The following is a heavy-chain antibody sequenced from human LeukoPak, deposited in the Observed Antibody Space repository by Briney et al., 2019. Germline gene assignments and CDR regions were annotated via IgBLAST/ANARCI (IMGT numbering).Heavy chain of an antibody. CDR1: GGSFSGYY. J-gene: IGHJ4*02. D-gene: IGHD3-9*01. CDR3: ARGRVDYDILTGYYPFDY. CDR2: INHSGST. V-gene: IGHV4-34*01. Sequence: SETLSLTCAVYGGSFSGYYWSWIRQPPGKGLEWIGEINHSGSTNYNPSLKSRVTISVDTSKNQFSLKLSSVTAADTAVYYCARGRVDYDILTGYYPFDYWGQGTLVTVSS.